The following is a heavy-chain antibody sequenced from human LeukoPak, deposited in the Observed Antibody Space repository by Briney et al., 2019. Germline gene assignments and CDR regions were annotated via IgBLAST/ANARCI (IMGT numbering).Heavy chain of an antibody. Sequence: ASVKVSCKASGYTFTSYGISWVRQAPGQGLEWMGWISAHNGNTNYAQKVQGRVTMTTDTSTSTAYVELSRLRSDDTAVYYCAAFSREVYRGLDYWGQGTLVTVSS. CDR3: AAFSREVYRGLDY. D-gene: IGHD4-11*01. CDR2: ISAHNGNT. V-gene: IGHV1-18*01. J-gene: IGHJ4*02. CDR1: GYTFTSYG.